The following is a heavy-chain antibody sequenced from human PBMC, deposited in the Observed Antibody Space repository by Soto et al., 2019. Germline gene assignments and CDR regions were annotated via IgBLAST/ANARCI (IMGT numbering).Heavy chain of an antibody. D-gene: IGHD3-3*01. CDR2: ISGNGHST. Sequence: VGSLRLSCAASGFIFSNSAMSWVRQAPGKGLEWVSGISGNGHSTSYGDSVKGRFSISRDNSKNTLYLQMNSLRADDTAVYFCAKGHDIWSGYNYYYGMYVWGQGTPVTVSS. J-gene: IGHJ6*02. V-gene: IGHV3-23*01. CDR3: AKGHDIWSGYNYYYGMYV. CDR1: GFIFSNSA.